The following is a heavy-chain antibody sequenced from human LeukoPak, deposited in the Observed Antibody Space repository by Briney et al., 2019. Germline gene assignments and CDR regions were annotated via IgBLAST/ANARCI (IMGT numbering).Heavy chain of an antibody. CDR3: ARAADGSSGRFDY. V-gene: IGHV3-30*03. D-gene: IGHD6-19*01. CDR2: ISYDGSNK. Sequence: PGRSLRLSCAASGFTFSSYGMHWVRQAPGKGLEWVAVISYDGSNKYYADSVKGRFTISRDNSKNTLYLQMNSLRAEDTAVYYCARAADGSSGRFDYWGQGTLVTVSS. J-gene: IGHJ4*02. CDR1: GFTFSSYG.